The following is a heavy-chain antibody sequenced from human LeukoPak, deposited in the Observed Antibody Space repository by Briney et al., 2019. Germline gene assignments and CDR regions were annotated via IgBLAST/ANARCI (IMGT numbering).Heavy chain of an antibody. V-gene: IGHV4-39*01. Sequence: SETLSLTCTVSGGSISSSSYYWGWIRQPPGKGLEWIGSIYYSGSTYYNPSLKSRVTISVDTSKNQFSLKLSSVTAADTAVYYCARQAGGSGLDPDYHYYGMDVWGQGTTVTVSS. CDR3: ARQAGGSGLDPDYHYYGMDV. J-gene: IGHJ6*02. CDR2: IYYSGST. D-gene: IGHD3-10*01. CDR1: GGSISSSSYY.